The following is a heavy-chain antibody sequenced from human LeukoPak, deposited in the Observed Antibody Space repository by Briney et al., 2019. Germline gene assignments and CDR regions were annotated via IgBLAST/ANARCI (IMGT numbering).Heavy chain of an antibody. CDR3: ARLYSFGFDY. CDR2: INHSGST. Sequence: SSETLSLTCAVYGGSFSGYYWSWIRQPPGKGLEWIGEINHSGSTNYNPSLKSRVTISVDTSKNQFSLKLSSVTAADTAVYYCARLYSFGFDYWGQGTLVTVSS. V-gene: IGHV4-34*01. J-gene: IGHJ4*02. CDR1: GGSFSGYY. D-gene: IGHD5-12*01.